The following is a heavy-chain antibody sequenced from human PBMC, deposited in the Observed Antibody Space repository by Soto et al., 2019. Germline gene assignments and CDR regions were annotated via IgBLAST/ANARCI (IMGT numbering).Heavy chain of an antibody. CDR3: ASSAAAGRFDY. Sequence: EVQLVESGGGLVKPGGSPRLSCAASGFTFSGYSMNWVRQAPGKGLEWVSSISTSSSYIYYADSVKGRFTISRDNAKNSLSLQMNSLRAEDTAVYYCASSAAAGRFDYWGQGTLVTVSS. CDR2: ISTSSSYI. D-gene: IGHD6-13*01. V-gene: IGHV3-21*01. CDR1: GFTFSGYS. J-gene: IGHJ4*02.